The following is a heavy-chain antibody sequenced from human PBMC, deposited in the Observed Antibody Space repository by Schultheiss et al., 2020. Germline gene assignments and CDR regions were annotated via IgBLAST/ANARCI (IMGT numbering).Heavy chain of an antibody. CDR1: GFTFSSYG. J-gene: IGHJ6*02. CDR3: ARDMRVGRGWAYYYYGMDV. CDR2: IWYDGSNK. Sequence: GGSLRLSCAASGFTFSSYGMHWVRQAPGKGLEWVAVIWYDGSNKYYADSVKGRFTISRDNSKNSLYLQMNSLRAEDTAVYYCARDMRVGRGWAYYYYGMDVWGQGTTVNVSS. D-gene: IGHD2-15*01. V-gene: IGHV3-33*01.